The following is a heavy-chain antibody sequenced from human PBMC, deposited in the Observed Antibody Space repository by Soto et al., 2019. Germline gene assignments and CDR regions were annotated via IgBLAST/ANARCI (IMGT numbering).Heavy chain of an antibody. CDR3: ARVKLAGRGSFHD. D-gene: IGHD3-3*02. CDR1: GYSITNGYY. CDR2: IYHSGNT. J-gene: IGHJ4*02. Sequence: PSETLSLTCFVSGYSITNGYYWGWIRQPPGKGLAWIGSIYHSGNTYYNPSLKSRVTLSIDTSKNQFSLKLRSVTAADTAMYYCARVKLAGRGSFHDWGKRTPFTVCS. V-gene: IGHV4-38-2*02.